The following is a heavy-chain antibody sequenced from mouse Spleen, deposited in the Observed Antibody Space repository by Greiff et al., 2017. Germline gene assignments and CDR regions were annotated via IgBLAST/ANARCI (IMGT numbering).Heavy chain of an antibody. Sequence: EVQVVESGGGLVKPGGSLKLSCAVSGFTFSDYGMHWVRQAPEKGLEWVAYISSGSSTIYYADPVKGRFTISGDNAKNSLFLQMTSLRSEDTAMYYCARGEYWGQGTTLTVSS. J-gene: IGHJ2*01. V-gene: IGHV5-17*01. CDR1: GFTFSDYG. CDR3: ARGEY. CDR2: ISSGSSTI.